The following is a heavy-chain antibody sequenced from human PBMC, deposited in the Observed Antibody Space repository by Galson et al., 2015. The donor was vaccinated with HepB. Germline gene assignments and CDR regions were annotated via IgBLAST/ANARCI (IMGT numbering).Heavy chain of an antibody. CDR1: GYTFTSYD. CDR2: MNPNSGNT. V-gene: IGHV1-8*01. D-gene: IGHD3-9*01. Sequence: SVKVSCKASGYTFTSYDINWVRQATGQGLEWMGWMNPNSGNTGYAQKFQGRVTMTRNTSISTAYMELSSLRSEDTAVYYCARVVPAASVLRYFDWTYYFDYWGQGTLVTVSS. J-gene: IGHJ4*02. CDR3: ARVVPAASVLRYFDWTYYFDY.